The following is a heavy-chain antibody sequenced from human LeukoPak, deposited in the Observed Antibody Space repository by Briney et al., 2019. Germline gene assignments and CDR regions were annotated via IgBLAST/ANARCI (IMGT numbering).Heavy chain of an antibody. CDR3: ARMITGTTPPYYYYYMDV. D-gene: IGHD1-20*01. V-gene: IGHV4-34*01. CDR2: INHSGST. Sequence: SETLSLTCAVSGGSFSGNYWSWIRQPPGKGLEWIGEINHSGSTNYNPSLKSRVTISVDTSKNHFSLKLSSVTAADTAVYYCARMITGTTPPYYYYYMDVWGKGTTVTVSS. CDR1: GGSFSGNY. J-gene: IGHJ6*03.